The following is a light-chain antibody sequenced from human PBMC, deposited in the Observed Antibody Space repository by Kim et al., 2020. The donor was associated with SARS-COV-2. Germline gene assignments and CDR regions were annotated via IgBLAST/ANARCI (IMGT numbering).Light chain of an antibody. CDR2: YNN. CDR1: SSNIGRNT. J-gene: IGLJ2*01. CDR3: AAWDDSLNGLV. Sequence: QSALTQPPSASGTPGQRVTISCSGSSSNIGRNTVNWYQQFPGTAPKLLIYYNNQRPSGVPDRFSGSKSGTSASLAISGLQSDDESDYYCAAWDDSLNGLVFGGVTQLTVL. V-gene: IGLV1-44*01.